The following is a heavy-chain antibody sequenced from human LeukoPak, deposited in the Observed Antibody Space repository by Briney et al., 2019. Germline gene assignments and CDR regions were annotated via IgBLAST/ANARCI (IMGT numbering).Heavy chain of an antibody. Sequence: GGSLRLSCAASGFTFSHAWMSWVRQAPGKGLEWVGRSRSNADGGTTDYGASVKGRFTISRDDSKNTLYLQMNSLKTEDTAVYYCSTDKYGSGSHLDYWGQGILVTVSS. J-gene: IGHJ4*02. CDR3: STDKYGSGSHLDY. CDR2: SRSNADGGTT. CDR1: GFTFSHAW. D-gene: IGHD3-10*01. V-gene: IGHV3-15*01.